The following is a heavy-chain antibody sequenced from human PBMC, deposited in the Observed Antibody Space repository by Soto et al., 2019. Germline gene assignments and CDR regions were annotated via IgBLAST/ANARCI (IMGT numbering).Heavy chain of an antibody. Sequence: SETLSLTCTVSGGAISTYYWTWIRQPAGKGLEWIGRIYSSGSTKYNPSLQSRVTMSLDTSNNQFSLRPTSVTAAGTAVYYCARGQRFSDWFDPWGQGTLVTVS. V-gene: IGHV4-4*07. CDR2: IYSSGST. CDR3: ARGQRFSDWFDP. CDR1: GGAISTYY. D-gene: IGHD3-3*01. J-gene: IGHJ5*02.